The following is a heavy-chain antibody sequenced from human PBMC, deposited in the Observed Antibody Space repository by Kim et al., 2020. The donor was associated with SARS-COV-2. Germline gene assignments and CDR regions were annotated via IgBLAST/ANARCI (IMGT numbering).Heavy chain of an antibody. CDR3: ARDVAYDFSRERYFDL. CDR2: IIPIFGTA. CDR1: GGTFSSYA. D-gene: IGHD3-3*01. Sequence: SVKVSCKASGGTFSSYAISWVRQAPGQGLEWMGGIIPIFGTANYAQKFQGRVTITADESTSTAYMELSSLRSEDTAVYYCARDVAYDFSRERYFDLWGRGTLVTVSS. J-gene: IGHJ2*01. V-gene: IGHV1-69*13.